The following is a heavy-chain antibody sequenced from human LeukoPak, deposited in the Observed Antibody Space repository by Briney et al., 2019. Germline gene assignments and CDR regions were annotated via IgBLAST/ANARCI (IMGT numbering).Heavy chain of an antibody. CDR3: ARGKAVAGTIWYFDL. V-gene: IGHV4-59*01. Sequence: SETLSLTCTVSGGSISSYYWSWIRQPPGKGLEWIGYIYYSGSTNYNPSLKSRVTISVDTSKNQFSLKLSSVTAADTAVYYCARGKAVAGTIWYFDLWGRGTLVTVSS. J-gene: IGHJ2*01. CDR1: GGSISSYY. D-gene: IGHD6-19*01. CDR2: IYYSGST.